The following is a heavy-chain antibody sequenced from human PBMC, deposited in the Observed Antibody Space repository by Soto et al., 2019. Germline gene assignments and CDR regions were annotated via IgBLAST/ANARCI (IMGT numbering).Heavy chain of an antibody. J-gene: IGHJ5*02. CDR1: GFTFSSYA. Sequence: GGSLRLSCAASGFTFSSYAMHWVRQAPGKGLEWVAVISYDGRNKYYADSVKGRFTISRDNSKNTLYLQMNSLRAEDTAVYFCARVRYCSGGICRNWFDPWGQGTLVTVSS. D-gene: IGHD2-15*01. V-gene: IGHV3-30*04. CDR2: ISYDGRNK. CDR3: ARVRYCSGGICRNWFDP.